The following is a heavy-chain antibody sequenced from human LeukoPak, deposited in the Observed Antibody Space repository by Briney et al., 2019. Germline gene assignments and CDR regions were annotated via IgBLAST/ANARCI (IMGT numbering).Heavy chain of an antibody. D-gene: IGHD3-22*01. J-gene: IGHJ4*02. Sequence: PGGSLRLSCAASGFTFSSYAMHWVRQAPGKGLEWVVVISYDGSNKYYADSVKGRFTISRDNSKNTLYLQMNSLRAEDTAVYYCARVSYDSIDYWGQGTLVTASS. CDR2: ISYDGSNK. V-gene: IGHV3-30-3*01. CDR1: GFTFSSYA. CDR3: ARVSYDSIDY.